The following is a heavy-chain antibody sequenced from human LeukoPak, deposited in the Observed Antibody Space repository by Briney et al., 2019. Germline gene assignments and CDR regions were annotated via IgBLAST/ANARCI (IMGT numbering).Heavy chain of an antibody. V-gene: IGHV4-38-2*02. CDR1: GYSISSGYY. CDR3: ARATSSYDFWSGYYWYFDL. D-gene: IGHD3-3*01. CDR2: IYHSGST. Sequence: SETLSLTCTVSGYSISSGYYWGWIRQPPGKGLEWIGSIYHSGSTYYNPSLKSRVTISVDTSKNQFSLKLSSVTAADTAVYYCARATSSYDFWSGYYWYFDLWGRGTLVTVSS. J-gene: IGHJ2*01.